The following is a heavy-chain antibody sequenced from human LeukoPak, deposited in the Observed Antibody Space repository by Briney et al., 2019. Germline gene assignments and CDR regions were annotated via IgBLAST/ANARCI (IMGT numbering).Heavy chain of an antibody. CDR1: GFTFSSYA. V-gene: IGHV3-23*01. CDR3: AKGNTMIVVEQIDY. Sequence: GGSLTLSCAASGFTFSSYAMSWVRQAPGKGLEWVSAISGSGGSTYYADSVKGRFTISRDNSKNTPYLQMNSLRAEDTAVYYCAKGNTMIVVEQIDYWGQGTLVTVSS. CDR2: ISGSGGST. J-gene: IGHJ4*02. D-gene: IGHD3-22*01.